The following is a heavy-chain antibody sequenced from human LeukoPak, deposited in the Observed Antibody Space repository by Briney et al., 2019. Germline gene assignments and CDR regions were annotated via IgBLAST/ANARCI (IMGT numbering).Heavy chain of an antibody. D-gene: IGHD6-19*01. J-gene: IGHJ5*02. CDR1: GFTFSSYA. CDR3: AKEGGYSSGWYPLGAPFDP. Sequence: GGSLRLSCAASGFTFSSYAMSWVRQAPGKGQEWVSAISGSGGSTYYADSVKGRFTISRDNSKNTLYLQMNSLRAEDTAVYYCAKEGGYSSGWYPLGAPFDPWGQGTLVTVSS. V-gene: IGHV3-23*01. CDR2: ISGSGGST.